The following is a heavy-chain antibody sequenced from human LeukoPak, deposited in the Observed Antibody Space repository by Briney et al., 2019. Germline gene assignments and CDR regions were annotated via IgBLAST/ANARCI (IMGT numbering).Heavy chain of an antibody. CDR2: ISYDGSNK. V-gene: IGHV3-30*18. CDR1: GFTFSSYG. J-gene: IGHJ6*04. Sequence: SGRSLRLSCAASGFTFSSYGMHWVRQAPGKGLEWVAVISYDGSNKYYADSVKGRFTISRDNSKNTLYLQMNSLRAEDTAVYYCAKEGVKCSSTSCYRNYCYYGMDVWGKGTTVTVSS. CDR3: AKEGVKCSSTSCYRNYCYYGMDV. D-gene: IGHD2-2*02.